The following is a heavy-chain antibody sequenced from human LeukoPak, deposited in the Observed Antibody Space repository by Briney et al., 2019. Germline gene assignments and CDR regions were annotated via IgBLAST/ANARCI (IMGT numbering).Heavy chain of an antibody. Sequence: GGSLRLSCAASGFTFSRYSMNWVRQAPGKGLEWVSSISSGGGYIFYADSLRGRFTISGDNAKKSLSLQMSSLRAEDTAVYYCARTYYATDGLDGFDVWGQGTMVTVSS. CDR1: GFTFSRYS. CDR2: ISSGGGYI. CDR3: ARTYYATDGLDGFDV. J-gene: IGHJ3*01. D-gene: IGHD3-10*01. V-gene: IGHV3-21*01.